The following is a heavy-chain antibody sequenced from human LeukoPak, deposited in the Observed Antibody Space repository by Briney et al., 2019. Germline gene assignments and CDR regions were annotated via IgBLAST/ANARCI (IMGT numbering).Heavy chain of an antibody. D-gene: IGHD3-9*01. CDR3: ARGWIRYFDY. V-gene: IGHV3-30-3*01. J-gene: IGHJ4*02. CDR2: ISYDGSQK. CDR1: GFNFSDYA. Sequence: GGSLRLSYAASGFNFSDYALHWVRQAPGKGLQWVALISYDGSQKYYTDSVKPRFTISRDNSDDTLYLHMYSLRPDDTAVYYCARGWIRYFDYWGQGTLVTVSS.